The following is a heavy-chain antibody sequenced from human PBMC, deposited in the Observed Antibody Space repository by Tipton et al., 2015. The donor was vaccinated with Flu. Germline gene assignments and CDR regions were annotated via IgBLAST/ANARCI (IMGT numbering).Heavy chain of an antibody. CDR3: ARRTFSNYVSEPKNWFDF. CDR2: ICPGSP. Sequence: LRLSCSVSGDSIGSDYYWGWIRQPPGKGLEWIGNICPGSPYYNPSLRSRVTMSVARSNVQFSLRLTSVTAADTAVYFCARRTFSNYVSEPKNWFDFWGQGTLVTVSS. V-gene: IGHV4-38-2*01. CDR1: GDSIGSDYY. J-gene: IGHJ5*01. D-gene: IGHD4-11*01.